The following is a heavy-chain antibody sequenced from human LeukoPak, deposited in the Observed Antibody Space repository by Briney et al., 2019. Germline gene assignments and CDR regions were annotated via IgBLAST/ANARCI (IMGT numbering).Heavy chain of an antibody. CDR2: IIPILCKA. D-gene: IGHD3-9*01. CDR3: ARPQSLRYFDWLSPYYYYGMDV. CDR1: GDTFSSYA. V-gene: IGHV1-69*04. Sequence: ASVNVFCKASGDTFSSYAISWVRQAPGQGLESMERIIPILCKANYAEKLQGRVTITADKSTSTAYMELSSLRSEDTAVYYCARPQSLRYFDWLSPYYYYGMDVWGQGTRVTVSS. J-gene: IGHJ6*02.